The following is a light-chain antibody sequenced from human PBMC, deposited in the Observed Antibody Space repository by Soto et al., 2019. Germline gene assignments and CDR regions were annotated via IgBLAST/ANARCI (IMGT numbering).Light chain of an antibody. CDR1: QSVGSS. CDR3: QQRSNWPLT. CDR2: DAF. V-gene: IGKV3-11*01. J-gene: IGKJ5*01. Sequence: EIVLTQSPATLFLSPGERATLSCRASQSVGSSLAWYQQRPGQAPRLLIYDAFIRATGIPARFSGSESGTDFTLTISSLEPEDFAVYYCQQRSNWPLTFGQGTRLENK.